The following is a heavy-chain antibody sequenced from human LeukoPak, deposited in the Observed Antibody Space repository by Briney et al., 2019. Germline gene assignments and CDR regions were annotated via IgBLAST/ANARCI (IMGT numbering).Heavy chain of an antibody. V-gene: IGHV1-18*01. D-gene: IGHD6-13*01. CDR1: GYTFTSYG. CDR2: ISAYNGNT. CDR3: ARGPAAFGYYYYMDV. Sequence: ASVKVSCKASGYTFTSYGISWVRQAPGQGLEWMGWISAYNGNTNYAQKLQGRVTMTTDTSTSTAYMELRSLRSDDTAGYYCARGPAAFGYYYYMDVWGKGTTVTVSS. J-gene: IGHJ6*03.